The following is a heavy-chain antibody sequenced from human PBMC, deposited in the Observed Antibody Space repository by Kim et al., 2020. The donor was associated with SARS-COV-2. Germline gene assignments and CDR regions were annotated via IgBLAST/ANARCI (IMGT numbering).Heavy chain of an antibody. CDR3: ARAPLDPDTRIFDV. V-gene: IGHV4-59*02. J-gene: IGHJ3*01. CDR1: GGSVDSYY. CDR2: VFSTGTT. Sequence: SETLSLTCTISGGSVDSYYWNWIRQPPGRELEWIGYVFSTGTTHYNPSLGSRVTLSLDTSKRQLSLTLASVTAADTALYFCARAPLDPDTRIFDVWGQGTMVTVSS.